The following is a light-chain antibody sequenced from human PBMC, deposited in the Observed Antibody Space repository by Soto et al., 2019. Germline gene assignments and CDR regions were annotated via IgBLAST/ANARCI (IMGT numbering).Light chain of an antibody. CDR3: GSWNSRLNTWV. Sequence: QSALTQPPSVSAAPGQKVTISCSGSNSDIGSHHVSWYQQFPGRAPTLFIYDNNKRPSGISGRFSASKSGTSATLGITGLQTGDEADYYCGSWNSRLNTWVFGGGTKLTVL. J-gene: IGLJ3*02. CDR2: DNN. CDR1: NSDIGSHH. V-gene: IGLV1-51*01.